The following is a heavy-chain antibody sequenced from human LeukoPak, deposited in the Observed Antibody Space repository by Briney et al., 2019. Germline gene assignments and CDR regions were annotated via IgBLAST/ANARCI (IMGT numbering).Heavy chain of an antibody. CDR3: ARAEINDYNRY. CDR1: GGSFSGYY. V-gene: IGHV4-34*01. J-gene: IGHJ4*02. CDR2: INYSGTT. D-gene: IGHD5-24*01. Sequence: SETLSLTCAVYGGSFSGYYWSWIRQPPGKGLEWIGSINYSGTTYDNPYLKSRVTLSIDTSKNQFSLNVRSVTAADTALYFCARAEINDYNRYWGQGILVIVSS.